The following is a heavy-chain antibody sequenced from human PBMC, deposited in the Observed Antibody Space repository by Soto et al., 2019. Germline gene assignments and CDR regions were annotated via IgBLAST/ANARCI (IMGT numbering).Heavy chain of an antibody. V-gene: IGHV4-59*12. D-gene: IGHD4-17*01. J-gene: IGHJ4*02. CDR3: ARNKLTTVTTHFDY. CDR1: GGSISSYY. CDR2: IYYSGST. Sequence: SETLSLTCTVSGGSISSYYWSWIRQPPGKGLEWIGYIYYSGSTNYNPSLKSRVTISVDRSKNQFSLKLSSVTAADTAVYYCARNKLTTVTTHFDYWGQGTLVTVS.